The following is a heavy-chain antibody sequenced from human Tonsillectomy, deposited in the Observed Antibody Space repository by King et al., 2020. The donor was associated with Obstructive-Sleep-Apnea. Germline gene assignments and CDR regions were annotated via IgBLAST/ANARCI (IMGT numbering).Heavy chain of an antibody. D-gene: IGHD3-22*01. CDR1: GFTFSSFG. CDR2: VEYDGSYE. J-gene: IGHJ3*02. CDR3: AKEGYYDSSGMGADAFDI. V-gene: IGHV3-30*02. Sequence: VQLVESGGGVVQPGGSLRLSCAASGFTFSSFGMHWVRQAPGKGLEWLSFVEYDGSYEYYADSVKGRFTISRDNSKNTLFLQMNSLTAEDTAVFYCAKEGYYDSSGMGADAFDIWGQGTMVTVSS.